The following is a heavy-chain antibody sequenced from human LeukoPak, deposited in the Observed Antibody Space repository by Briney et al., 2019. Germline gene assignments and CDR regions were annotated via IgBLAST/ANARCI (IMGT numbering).Heavy chain of an antibody. CDR1: GFTFSSYS. Sequence: PGGSLRLSCAVSGFTFSSYSMNWVRQAPGKGLEWVSYISSSSSTIYYADSVKGRFTISRDNAKNSLYLQMNSLRAEDTAVYYCARDPTTVTWVFDYWGQGTLVTVSS. CDR2: ISSSSSTI. V-gene: IGHV3-48*01. D-gene: IGHD4-17*01. CDR3: ARDPTTVTWVFDY. J-gene: IGHJ4*02.